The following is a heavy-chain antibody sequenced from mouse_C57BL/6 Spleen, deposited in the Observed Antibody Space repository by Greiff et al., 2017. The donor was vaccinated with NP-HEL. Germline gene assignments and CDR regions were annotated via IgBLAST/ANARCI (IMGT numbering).Heavy chain of an antibody. D-gene: IGHD4-1*02. CDR3: TSQLGWAMDY. CDR1: GYTFTDYE. J-gene: IGHJ4*01. CDR2: IDPETGGT. V-gene: IGHV1-15*01. Sequence: QVQLKESGAELVRPGASVTLSCKASGYTFTDYEMHWVKQTPVHGLEWIGAIDPETGGTAYNQKFKGKAILTADKSSSTAYMELRSLTSEDSAVYYCTSQLGWAMDYWGQGTSVTVSS.